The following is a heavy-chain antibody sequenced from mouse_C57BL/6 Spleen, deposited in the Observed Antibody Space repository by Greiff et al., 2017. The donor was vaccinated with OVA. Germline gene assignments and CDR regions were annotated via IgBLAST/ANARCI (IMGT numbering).Heavy chain of an antibody. D-gene: IGHD4-1*01. J-gene: IGHJ2*01. Sequence: VKLMESGAELVMPGASVKLSCKASGYTFTSYWMHWVKQRPGQGLEWIGEIDPSDSYTNYNQQFKGKSTLTVDKSSSTAYMQLSSLTSEDSAVYYCARQGHNWDFDYWGQGTTLTVSS. CDR2: IDPSDSYT. V-gene: IGHV1-69*01. CDR3: ARQGHNWDFDY. CDR1: GYTFTSYW.